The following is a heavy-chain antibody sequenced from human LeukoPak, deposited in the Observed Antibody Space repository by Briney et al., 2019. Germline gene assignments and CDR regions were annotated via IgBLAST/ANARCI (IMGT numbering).Heavy chain of an antibody. Sequence: PGGSLRLSCAASGFTFSSYGMHWVRQAPGKGLEWVAFIWFDGSNKYYADSVKGRFTISRDNSKNTLYLQMNSLRAEDTAVYYCAKEDGRGGYFDYWGQGTLVTVSS. J-gene: IGHJ4*02. V-gene: IGHV3-30*02. CDR2: IWFDGSNK. CDR3: AKEDGRGGYFDY. D-gene: IGHD1-26*01. CDR1: GFTFSSYG.